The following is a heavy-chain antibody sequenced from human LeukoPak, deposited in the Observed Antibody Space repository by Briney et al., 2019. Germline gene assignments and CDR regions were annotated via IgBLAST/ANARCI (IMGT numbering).Heavy chain of an antibody. V-gene: IGHV1/OR15-3*02. CDR3: AREGDRYSRYNWFDP. Sequence: PGGSLRLSCAASGFTFSDYYMSWIRQAPGQRLEWMGWINAGNGNTKYSQKFQGRVTITRDTSASTAYMELSSLRSEDTAVYYCAREGDRYSRYNWFDPWGQGTLVTVSS. CDR1: GFTFSDYY. J-gene: IGHJ5*02. D-gene: IGHD6-13*01. CDR2: INAGNGNT.